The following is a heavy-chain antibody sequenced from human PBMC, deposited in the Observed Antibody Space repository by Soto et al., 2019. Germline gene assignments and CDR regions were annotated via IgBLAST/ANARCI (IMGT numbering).Heavy chain of an antibody. D-gene: IGHD6-19*01. CDR3: TTASSGWDAFDI. CDR2: IKSKTDGGTT. CDR1: GFTFSNAW. J-gene: IGHJ3*02. V-gene: IGHV3-15*01. Sequence: GGSLRLSCAASGFTFSNAWMSWVRQAQGKGLEWVGRIKSKTDGGTTDYAAPVKGRFTISRDDSKNTLYLQMNSLKTEDTAVYYCTTASSGWDAFDIWGQGTMVTVSS.